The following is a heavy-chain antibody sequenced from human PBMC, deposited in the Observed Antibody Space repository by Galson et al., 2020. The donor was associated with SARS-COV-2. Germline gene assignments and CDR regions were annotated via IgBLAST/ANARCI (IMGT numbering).Heavy chain of an antibody. D-gene: IGHD3-3*01. CDR3: AGYDFWTASYS. CDR1: GASVTGTTYY. V-gene: IGHV4-61*09. J-gene: IGHJ4*02. Sequence: SETLSLTWTVSGASVTGTTYYWNWIRQPAGNGLEWIGHIYSSGSANYNPSLKSRATISVDTSKSHFSLKLSSVTAADTAVYYCAGYDFWTASYSWGQGTLVTVSS. CDR2: IYSSGSA.